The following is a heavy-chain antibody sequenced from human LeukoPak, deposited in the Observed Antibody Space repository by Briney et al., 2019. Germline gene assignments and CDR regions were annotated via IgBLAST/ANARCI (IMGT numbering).Heavy chain of an antibody. CDR2: ISDNGDST. CDR1: GFTFSGSA. V-gene: IGHV3-23*01. Sequence: PGGSLRLSCAASGFTFSGSAMTWVRQAPGKGLELVSSISDNGDSTYYADSVKGRFTTSRDNSRDTLYVQMHSLRAEDAAVYYCAKSHSEAQRGYFDYWGQGTLVTVSS. CDR3: AKSHSEAQRGYFDY. J-gene: IGHJ4*02. D-gene: IGHD5-24*01.